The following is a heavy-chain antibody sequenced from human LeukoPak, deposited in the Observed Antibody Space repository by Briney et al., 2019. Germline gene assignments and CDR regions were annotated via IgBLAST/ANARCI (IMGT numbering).Heavy chain of an antibody. V-gene: IGHV4-34*01. CDR1: GGSFSGYY. CDR3: ARAPRETYYYYYGMDV. Sequence: PSETLSLTCAVYGGSFSGYYWSWIRQPPGKGLEWIGEINHSGSTNYNPSLKSRVTISVDTSKNQFSLKLSSVTAADTAVYYCARAPRETYYYYYGMDVWGQGTTVTVSS. CDR2: INHSGST. J-gene: IGHJ6*02.